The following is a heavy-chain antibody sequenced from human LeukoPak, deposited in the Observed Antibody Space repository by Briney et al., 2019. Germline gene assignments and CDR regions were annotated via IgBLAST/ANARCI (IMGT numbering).Heavy chain of an antibody. CDR1: GGSINSYF. CDR3: ARVSEAGFNWFDP. Sequence: SETLSLTCTISGGSINSYFWHWIRQPAGKGLEWIGRIYPSGHWNTKDSPSLKSRLTMPVDTSKNQFSLKVTSVTAADTAVYYCARVSEAGFNWFDPWGQGTLVTVSS. CDR2: IYPSGHWNT. J-gene: IGHJ5*02. D-gene: IGHD6-13*01. V-gene: IGHV4-4*07.